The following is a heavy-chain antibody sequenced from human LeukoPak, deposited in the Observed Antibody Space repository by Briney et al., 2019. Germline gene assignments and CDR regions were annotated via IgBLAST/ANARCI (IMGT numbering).Heavy chain of an antibody. V-gene: IGHV3-7*01. CDR1: GFTFSSYW. Sequence: GGSLRLSCAASGFTFSSYWMSWVRHAPGKGLEWVSNIKQDGSEKYYVDSVKGRFTISRDNAKTSLYLQMNSLRAEDTAVYYCARLTGDIVVVFAFDIWGQGTMVTVSS. CDR3: ARLTGDIVVVFAFDI. J-gene: IGHJ3*02. CDR2: IKQDGSEK. D-gene: IGHD2-2*01.